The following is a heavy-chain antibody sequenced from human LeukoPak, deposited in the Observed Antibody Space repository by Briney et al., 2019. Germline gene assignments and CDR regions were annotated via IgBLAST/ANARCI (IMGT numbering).Heavy chain of an antibody. CDR3: ARFLSGYDVPVGYYYGMDV. D-gene: IGHD5-12*01. CDR2: IIPIFGTA. CDR1: GGTFSSYA. J-gene: IGHJ6*02. Sequence: SVKVSCKASGGTFSSYAISWVRQAPGQGLEWMGGIIPIFGTANYAQKFQGRVTITADESTSIAYMELSSLRSEDTAVYYCARFLSGYDVPVGYYYGMDVWGQGTTVTVSS. V-gene: IGHV1-69*13.